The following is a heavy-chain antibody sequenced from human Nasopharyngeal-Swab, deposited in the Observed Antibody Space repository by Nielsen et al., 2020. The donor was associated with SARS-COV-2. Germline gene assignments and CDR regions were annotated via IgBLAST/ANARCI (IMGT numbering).Heavy chain of an antibody. CDR1: GFIFSGSA. Sequence: GESLKISCAASGFIFSGSAMHWVRQASGKGLEWVGRIGDKDHNYATTYGAAVKGRFTISRDDSKNTEFLQMDSLKTEDTALYYCTTDYYFDYWGQGTLVTVSS. CDR2: IGDKDHNYAT. V-gene: IGHV3-73*01. J-gene: IGHJ4*02. CDR3: TTDYYFDY.